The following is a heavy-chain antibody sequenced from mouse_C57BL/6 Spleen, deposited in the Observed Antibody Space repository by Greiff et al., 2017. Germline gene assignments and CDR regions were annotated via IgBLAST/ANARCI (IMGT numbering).Heavy chain of an antibody. CDR1: GYTFTSYW. J-gene: IGHJ1*03. CDR2: IHPNSGST. CDR3: ARSDYGSYWYFDV. D-gene: IGHD1-1*01. V-gene: IGHV1-64*01. Sequence: QVQLQQPGAELVKPGASVKLSCKASGYTFTSYWMHWVKQRPGQGLEWIGMIHPNSGSTNYNEKFKSKATLTVDKSSSTAYMQLSSLTSDDSAVYYCARSDYGSYWYFDVWGTGTTVTVSS.